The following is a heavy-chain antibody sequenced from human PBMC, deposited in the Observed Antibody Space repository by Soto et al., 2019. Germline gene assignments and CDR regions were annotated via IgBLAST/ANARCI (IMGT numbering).Heavy chain of an antibody. Sequence: PSETLSLTCTVSGGSISSSSYYWGWIRQPPGKGLEWIGSIYYSGSTYYNPSLKSRVTISVDTSKNQFSLKLSSVTAADTAVYYCARPRIAAAGTWWFDPWGQGTLVTVSS. CDR2: IYYSGST. J-gene: IGHJ5*02. CDR1: GGSISSSSYY. D-gene: IGHD6-13*01. V-gene: IGHV4-39*01. CDR3: ARPRIAAAGTWWFDP.